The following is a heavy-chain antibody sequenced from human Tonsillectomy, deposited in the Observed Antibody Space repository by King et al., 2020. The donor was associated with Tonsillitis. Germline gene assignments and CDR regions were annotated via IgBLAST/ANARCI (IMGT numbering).Heavy chain of an antibody. J-gene: IGHJ4*02. CDR2: IDPSDSYT. Sequence: QLVQSGAEVKKPGESLRISCKGSGYSFTTYWITWVRQMPGKGLEWVGRIDPSDSYTKYSPSFHGHITLSVDKSMSTAYLQWSGLKASDTAMYYCARLDGSGGNSWWGQGTLVTVSS. CDR3: ARLDGSGGNSW. CDR1: GYSFTTYW. V-gene: IGHV5-10-1*03. D-gene: IGHD4-23*01.